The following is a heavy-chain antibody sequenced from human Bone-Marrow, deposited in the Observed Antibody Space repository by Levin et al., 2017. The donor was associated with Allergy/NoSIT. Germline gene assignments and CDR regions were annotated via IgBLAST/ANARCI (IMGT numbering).Heavy chain of an antibody. CDR2: IDWDDDI. V-gene: IGHV2-70*11. J-gene: IGHJ6*02. CDR1: GFSLIRDRVC. Sequence: SGPTLVKPTQTLTLTCTFSGFSLIRDRVCVTWIRQPPGKALEWLARIDWDDDIYYSPSLRARLTISKDTSKNEVVLTLANMDPVDTGTYYCTWRPTDYFYQFGMDVWGHGTTVTVAS. CDR3: TWRPTDYFYQFGMDV.